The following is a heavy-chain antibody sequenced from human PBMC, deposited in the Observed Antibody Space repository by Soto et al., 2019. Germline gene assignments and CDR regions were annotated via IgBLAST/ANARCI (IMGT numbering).Heavy chain of an antibody. CDR3: ARTTAVPNTLRSRYFFDY. V-gene: IGHV4-59*01. Sequence: SETLSLTCTVSVVSIISYYWRWIRQRPGNRLEWIVYVYYSGTTNYNRSLKSRVTISVDLSKNRFSLRLSYVTTADTALYYCARTTAVPNTLRSRYFFDYWGQGNLVTVYS. CDR2: VYYSGTT. CDR1: VVSIISYY. D-gene: IGHD4-17*01. J-gene: IGHJ4*02.